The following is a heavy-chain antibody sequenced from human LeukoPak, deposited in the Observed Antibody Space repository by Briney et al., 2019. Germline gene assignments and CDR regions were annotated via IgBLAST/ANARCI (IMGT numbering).Heavy chain of an antibody. CDR3: ARYYGSGSYSYGMDV. CDR1: GGSISSYY. V-gene: IGHV4-59*01. Sequence: SETLSLTCTVSGGSISSYYWNWIRQPPGKGLEWIGYIYYSGSTNYNPSLKSRVTISVDTSKNQFSLKLSSVTAADTAVYYCARYYGSGSYSYGMDVWGQGTTVTVSS. J-gene: IGHJ6*02. CDR2: IYYSGST. D-gene: IGHD3-10*01.